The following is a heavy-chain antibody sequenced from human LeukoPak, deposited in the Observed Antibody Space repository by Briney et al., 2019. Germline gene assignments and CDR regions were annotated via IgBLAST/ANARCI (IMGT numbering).Heavy chain of an antibody. Sequence: SQTLSLTCTVSGGSISSGGYYWSWIRQHPGKGLEWLGYIYYSGSTYYNPSLKSRVTISVDTSKNQFSLKLSSVTAADTAVYYCARGVYYDSSGYFFDYWGQGTLVTVSS. J-gene: IGHJ4*02. CDR1: GGSISSGGYY. D-gene: IGHD3-22*01. CDR2: IYYSGST. CDR3: ARGVYYDSSGYFFDY. V-gene: IGHV4-31*03.